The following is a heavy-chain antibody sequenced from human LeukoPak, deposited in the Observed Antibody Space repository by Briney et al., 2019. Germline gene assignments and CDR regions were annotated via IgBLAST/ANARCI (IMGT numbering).Heavy chain of an antibody. CDR1: GGSISSSNYY. J-gene: IGHJ4*02. D-gene: IGHD3-3*01. Sequence: SETLSLTCTVSGGSISSSNYYWGWIRQPPGKGLEWIGSINYSGSTDYNPSLKSRVTMSLDTSKKQVSLKLASATVADTAVYYCARDPDFWSGYYNFDYWGQGTLVTVSS. CDR3: ARDPDFWSGYYNFDY. V-gene: IGHV4-39*07. CDR2: INYSGST.